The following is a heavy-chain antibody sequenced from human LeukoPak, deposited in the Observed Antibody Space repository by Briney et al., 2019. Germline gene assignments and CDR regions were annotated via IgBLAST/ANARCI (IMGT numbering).Heavy chain of an antibody. Sequence: GGSLRLSCAASGFSVSSNYMNWVRQAPGKGLEWVSVIYGGVNTVYADSVKGRFTISRDDSKNTLYLQMNSLRAEDTAVYYCAKSPKTGFPFDYWGQRTLVTVSS. CDR1: GFSVSSNY. CDR3: AKSPKTGFPFDY. J-gene: IGHJ4*02. CDR2: IYGGVNT. D-gene: IGHD1-1*01. V-gene: IGHV3-66*01.